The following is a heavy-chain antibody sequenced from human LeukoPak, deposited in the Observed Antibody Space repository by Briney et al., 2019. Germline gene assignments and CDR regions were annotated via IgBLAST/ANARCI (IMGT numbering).Heavy chain of an antibody. CDR3: EREWGGYDFWSCYYGGYYFDY. J-gene: IGHJ4*02. Sequence: SETLSLTCTVSGYSISSGYYWGWIRQPPGKGLEWIGSIYHSGSTYYNPSLKSRVTISVDTSKNQFSLKLSSVTAAATAVYYCEREWGGYDFWSCYYGGYYFDYWGQGTLVTVSS. V-gene: IGHV4-38-2*02. D-gene: IGHD3-3*01. CDR2: IYHSGST. CDR1: GYSISSGYY.